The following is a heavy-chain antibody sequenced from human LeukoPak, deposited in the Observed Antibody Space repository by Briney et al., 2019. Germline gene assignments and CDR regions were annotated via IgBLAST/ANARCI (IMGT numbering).Heavy chain of an antibody. D-gene: IGHD3-16*02. Sequence: PGGSLRLSCAASGFTFSSYEMNWVRQAPGKGLEWVSYISSSGSTIYYADSVKGRFTISRDNAKNSLYLQMNSLRAEDTAVYYCARDPNYVWGSYRYDYWGQGTLVTVSS. J-gene: IGHJ4*02. V-gene: IGHV3-48*03. CDR1: GFTFSSYE. CDR2: ISSSGSTI. CDR3: ARDPNYVWGSYRYDY.